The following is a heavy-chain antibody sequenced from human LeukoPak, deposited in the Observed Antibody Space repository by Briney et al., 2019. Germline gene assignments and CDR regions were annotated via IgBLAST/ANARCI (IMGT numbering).Heavy chain of an antibody. V-gene: IGHV4-59*01. CDR1: GGSMTTYY. D-gene: IGHD1-26*01. CDR3: ARGGNYWPQWWFDP. CDR2: IYYTGST. Sequence: PSETLSLTCTVSGGSMTTYYWSWIRQPPGKGLEWIGYIYYTGSTSYNPSLKSRVTMSLDASKNQFSLELNSATPADTAVYYCARGGNYWPQWWFDPWGRGTLVSVSS. J-gene: IGHJ5*02.